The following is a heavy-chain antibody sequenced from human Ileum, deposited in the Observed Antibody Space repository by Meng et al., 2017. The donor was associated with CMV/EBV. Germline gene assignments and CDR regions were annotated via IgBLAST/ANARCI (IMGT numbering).Heavy chain of an antibody. V-gene: IGHV3-21*01. CDR2: ISSSSSYI. J-gene: IGHJ4*02. CDR3: ARDGVPDAWYYYDSSGYPGYFDY. D-gene: IGHD3-22*01. CDR1: YS. Sequence: YSMNWVRQAPGKGLEWVSSISSSSSYIYYADSVKGRFTISRDNAKNSLYLQMNSLRAEDTAVYYCARDGVPDAWYYYDSSGYPGYFDYWGQGTLVTVSS.